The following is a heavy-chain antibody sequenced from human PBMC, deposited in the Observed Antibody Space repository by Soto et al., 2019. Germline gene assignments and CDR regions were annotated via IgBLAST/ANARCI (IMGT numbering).Heavy chain of an antibody. CDR2: IYYSGST. J-gene: IGHJ4*02. V-gene: IGHV4-39*01. CDR3: ARHTPAISISDH. CDR1: GGSISSSSYY. Sequence: PSETLSLTCTVSGGSISSSSYYWGWIRQPPGKGLEWIGSIYYSGSTYYNPSLKSRVTISVDTSKNQFSLKLSSVTAADTAVYYCARHTPAISISDHWGQGTLVTRLL. D-gene: IGHD2-15*01.